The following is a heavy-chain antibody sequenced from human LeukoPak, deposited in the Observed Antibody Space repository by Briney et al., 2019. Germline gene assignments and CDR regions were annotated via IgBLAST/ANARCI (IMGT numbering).Heavy chain of an antibody. V-gene: IGHV1-69*04. CDR2: IIPILGIA. D-gene: IGHD3-22*01. CDR3: ARDYYYDSSGYYPPNDY. CDR1: GGTFSSYT. Sequence: GASVKVSCKASGGTFSSYTISWVRQAPGQGLEWMGRIIPILGIANYAQKFQGRVTITADKSTSTAYMELSSLRSEDTAVYYCARDYYYDSSGYYPPNDYWGQGTLVTVSS. J-gene: IGHJ4*02.